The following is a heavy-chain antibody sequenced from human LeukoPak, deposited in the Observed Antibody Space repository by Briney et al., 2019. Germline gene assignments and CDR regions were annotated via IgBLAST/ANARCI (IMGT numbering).Heavy chain of an antibody. D-gene: IGHD3-22*01. CDR3: TRTYYYDSSGYDTDFDY. J-gene: IGHJ4*02. CDR1: GFTFRSST. CDR2: IRSKADSYAT. V-gene: IGHV3-73*01. Sequence: GGSLRLSCAASGFTFRSSTMHWVRQASGKGLEWVGRIRSKADSYATAYAASVKGRFIISREDSKSTAYLQMNSLKTEDTAVYYCTRTYYYDSSGYDTDFDYWGQGTLVTVSS.